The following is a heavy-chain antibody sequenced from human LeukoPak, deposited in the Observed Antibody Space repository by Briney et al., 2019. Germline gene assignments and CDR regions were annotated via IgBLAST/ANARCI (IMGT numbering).Heavy chain of an antibody. CDR3: TSERYDFWSGYPNDY. Sequence: GGSLRLSXAASGFTFSGSAMHWVRQASGKGLEWVGRIRSKANSYATAYAASVKGRFTISRDDSYLQMNSLKTEDTAVYYCTSERYDFWSGYPNDYWGQGTLVTVSS. V-gene: IGHV3-73*01. D-gene: IGHD3-3*01. CDR1: GFTFSGSA. J-gene: IGHJ4*02. CDR2: IRSKANSYAT.